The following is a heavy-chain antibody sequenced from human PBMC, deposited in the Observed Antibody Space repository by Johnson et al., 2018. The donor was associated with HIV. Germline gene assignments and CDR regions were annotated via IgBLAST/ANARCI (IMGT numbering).Heavy chain of an antibody. CDR2: IFYDGSNK. D-gene: IGHD2-15*01. V-gene: IGHV3-30-3*01. CDR1: GFTFSSYA. CDR3: GKDRGTDVAFDI. Sequence: QVQLVESGGGVVQPRRSLRLSCAASGFTFSSYAMHWVRQAPGKGLAWVAVIFYDGSNKYYADSVKGRVTISRDNAKNSLYLQMNSLRAEGTAWYYWGKDRGTDVAFDIWGQGTMVTVSS. J-gene: IGHJ3*02.